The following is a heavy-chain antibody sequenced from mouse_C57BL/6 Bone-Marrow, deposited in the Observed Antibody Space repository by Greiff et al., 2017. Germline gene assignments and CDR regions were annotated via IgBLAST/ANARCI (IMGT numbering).Heavy chain of an antibody. CDR2: IWGVGST. CDR3: ARIYYKFAY. J-gene: IGHJ3*01. CDR1: GFSLTSYG. D-gene: IGHD2-1*01. V-gene: IGHV2-6*01. Sequence: VKLVASGPGLVAPSQSLSITCTVSGFSLTSYGVDWVRQSPGKGLEWLGVIWGVGSTNYNSALKSRLSISKDNSKSQVFLKMNSLQTDDTAMYYCARIYYKFAYWGQGTLVTVSA.